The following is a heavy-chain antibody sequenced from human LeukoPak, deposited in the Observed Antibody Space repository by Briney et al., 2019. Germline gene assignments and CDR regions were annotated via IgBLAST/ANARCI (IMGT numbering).Heavy chain of an antibody. J-gene: IGHJ4*02. CDR2: TYTSGST. CDR1: GGSISSYY. CDR3: ARAHKRSSSSYYYFDY. Sequence: SETLSLTCTVSGGSISSYYWSWIRQPAGKGLEWIGRTYTSGSTNYNPSLKSRVTMSVDTSKNQFSLKLSSVTAADTAVYYCARAHKRSSSSYYYFDYWGQGTLVTVSS. D-gene: IGHD6-13*01. V-gene: IGHV4-4*07.